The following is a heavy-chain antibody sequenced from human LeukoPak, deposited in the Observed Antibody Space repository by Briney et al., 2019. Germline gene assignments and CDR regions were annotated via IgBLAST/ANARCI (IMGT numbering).Heavy chain of an antibody. D-gene: IGHD3-9*01. J-gene: IGHJ4*02. CDR1: AFTFSSSA. CDR3: AKADSPDILNGYYRSYFDH. Sequence: GGSLRLSCAASAFTFSSSAMHWVRQAPGKGLEWVAVISYGGTTKIYAESVEGRFTISRDNSEDTLYLQMNSLTTEDTAVYYCAKADSPDILNGYYRSYFDHGGQGTLVTVSS. V-gene: IGHV3-30*04. CDR2: ISYGGTTK.